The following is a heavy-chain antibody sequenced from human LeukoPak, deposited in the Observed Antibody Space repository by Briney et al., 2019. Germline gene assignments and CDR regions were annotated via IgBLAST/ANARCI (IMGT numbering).Heavy chain of an antibody. CDR3: VREGSGGYFDY. V-gene: IGHV1-46*01. CDR1: GYTFTNYL. J-gene: IGHJ4*02. CDR2: ITTSVDTT. Sequence: ASVKVSCKAAGYTFTNYLLHWVRQAPGQGLEWVGRITTSVDTTNYAQKFRDRVVMTSDTATSTVYMELSILRSEDTAVYLCVREGSGGYFDYLGRGTLVTVSS. D-gene: IGHD2-8*02.